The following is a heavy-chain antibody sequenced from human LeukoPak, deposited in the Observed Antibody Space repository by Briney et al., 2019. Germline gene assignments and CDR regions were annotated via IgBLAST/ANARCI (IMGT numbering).Heavy chain of an antibody. V-gene: IGHV1-2*02. Sequence: ASVKVSCKASGYTFTGYYMHWVRQAPGQGLEWMGWINPNSGGTNYAQKFQGRVTMTRDTSISTAYMELSSLRSEDMAVYYCARERCSGGSCYSTVFDYWGQGTLVTVSS. D-gene: IGHD2-15*01. J-gene: IGHJ4*02. CDR3: ARERCSGGSCYSTVFDY. CDR2: INPNSGGT. CDR1: GYTFTGYY.